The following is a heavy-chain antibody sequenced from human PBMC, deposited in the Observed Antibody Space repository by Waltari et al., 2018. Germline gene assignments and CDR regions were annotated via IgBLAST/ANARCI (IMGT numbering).Heavy chain of an antibody. CDR3: AKDIWAGSGMVDY. V-gene: IGHV3-9*01. CDR1: GFTFDDYA. D-gene: IGHD3-10*01. CDR2: SSWNRGNI. Sequence: EVQLVESGGGLVQPGRSLRLSCAASGFTFDDYAMHWVRQAPGKGLEWVSGSSWNRGNIGYADSVRGRFTISRDNAKNSLYLQMNSLRAEDTALYYCAKDIWAGSGMVDYWGQGTRVIVSS. J-gene: IGHJ4*02.